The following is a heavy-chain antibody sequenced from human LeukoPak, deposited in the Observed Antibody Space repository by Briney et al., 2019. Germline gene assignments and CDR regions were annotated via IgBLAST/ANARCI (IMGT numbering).Heavy chain of an antibody. CDR1: GGSFSGYY. J-gene: IGHJ4*02. D-gene: IGHD6-6*01. CDR3: ARGLYSGSSSFRY. CDR2: INHSGST. V-gene: IGHV4-34*01. Sequence: PSETLSLTCAVYGGSFSGYYWSWIRQPPGKGLEWIGEINHSGSTNYNPSLKSRITISVDTSKNQFSLKLSSVTAADTAVYYCARGLYSGSSSFRYWGQGTLVTVSS.